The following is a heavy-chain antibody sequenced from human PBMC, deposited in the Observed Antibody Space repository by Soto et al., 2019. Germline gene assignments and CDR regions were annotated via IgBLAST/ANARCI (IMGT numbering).Heavy chain of an antibody. Sequence: QVQLQESGPGLVKPSQTLSLTCSVSGGSINSGGQYWSWIRQPPGKGLEWIGYVYYSGLTHYSPSLKSRVTISIDTSKKQFSLKLNSVTAADTGVYYCARRSPTSYCDPWGQGTLVTVSS. CDR3: ARRSPTSYCDP. CDR2: VYYSGLT. CDR1: GGSINSGGQY. J-gene: IGHJ5*02. V-gene: IGHV4-31*03. D-gene: IGHD1-26*01.